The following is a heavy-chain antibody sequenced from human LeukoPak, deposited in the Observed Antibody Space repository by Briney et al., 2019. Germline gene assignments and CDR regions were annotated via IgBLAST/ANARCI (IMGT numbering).Heavy chain of an antibody. D-gene: IGHD3-10*01. CDR3: ARHSGSGSYIFDY. CDR2: IYYSGST. Sequence: SETLSLTCTVSGGSISSYYWSWIRQPPGKGLEWIGSIYYSGSTNYKPSLKSRVTISVDTSKNQFSLRLSSVTAADTAVYYCARHSGSGSYIFDYWGQGTLVTVSS. CDR1: GGSISSYY. J-gene: IGHJ4*02. V-gene: IGHV4-59*08.